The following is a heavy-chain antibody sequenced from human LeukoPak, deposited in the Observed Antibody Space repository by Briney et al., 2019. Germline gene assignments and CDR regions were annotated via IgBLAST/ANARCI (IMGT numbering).Heavy chain of an antibody. J-gene: IGHJ1*01. V-gene: IGHV4-34*01. CDR2: INHSGST. D-gene: IGHD3-22*01. CDR3: ASLESSGYYSAGYLGRIQYFQH. Sequence: PSETLTLTCAVYGGSFSGYYWSWIRQPPGKGLEWIGEINHSGSTNYNPSVKSRVTISVDTSKNQFSLKLSSVTAADTAVYYCASLESSGYYSAGYLGRIQYFQHWGQGTLVTVSS. CDR1: GGSFSGYY.